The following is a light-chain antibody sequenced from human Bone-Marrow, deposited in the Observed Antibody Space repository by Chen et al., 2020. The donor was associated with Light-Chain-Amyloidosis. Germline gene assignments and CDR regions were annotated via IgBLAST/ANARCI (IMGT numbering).Light chain of an antibody. CDR1: SSNIGGIT. Sequence: QSVLTQPPSASGTPGQRVTISCSGNSSNIGGITFNWYQHVPGTAPKLLIYSNYNRPSGVHGRFSGAKSGTSASLAISGLQSEDEADYYCAAWDDGLMGRVFGGGTKLTVL. V-gene: IGLV1-44*01. CDR3: AAWDDGLMGRV. CDR2: SNY. J-gene: IGLJ3*02.